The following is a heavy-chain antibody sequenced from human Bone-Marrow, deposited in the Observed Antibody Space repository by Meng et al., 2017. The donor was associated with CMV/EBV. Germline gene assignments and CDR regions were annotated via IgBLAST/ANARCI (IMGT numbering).Heavy chain of an antibody. CDR3: ARGIAAGGQGWLDP. D-gene: IGHD6-13*01. CDR1: GGTFSSYA. J-gene: IGHJ5*02. V-gene: IGHV1-69*10. CDR2: IIPILGIA. Sequence: SVKVSCKASGGTFSSYAISWVRQAPGQGLEWMGGIIPILGIANYAQKFQGRVTITADKSTSTAYMELSSLRSADTAVYYCARGIAAGGQGWLDPWGQGNLVTVSS.